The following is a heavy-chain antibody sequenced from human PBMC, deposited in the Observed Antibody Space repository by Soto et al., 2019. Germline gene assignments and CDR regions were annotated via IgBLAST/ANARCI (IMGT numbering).Heavy chain of an antibody. D-gene: IGHD4-17*01. CDR3: ARDPNGDYVGAFDI. J-gene: IGHJ3*02. Sequence: EVQVLESGGGLIQPGGSLRLSCAASGVRYSDYAMTWVRQVPGRGLEWVSSIFASGDNTQYADSVKGRFTISRENSRDTLYLQMNSLRVEDTAVYYCARDPNGDYVGAFDICGQGTMVTVSS. CDR2: IFASGDNT. V-gene: IGHV3-23*01. CDR1: GVRYSDYA.